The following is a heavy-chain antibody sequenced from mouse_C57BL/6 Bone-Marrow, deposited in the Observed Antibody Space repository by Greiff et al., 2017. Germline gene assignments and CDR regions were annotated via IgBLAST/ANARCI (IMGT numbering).Heavy chain of an antibody. J-gene: IGHJ3*01. CDR3: ARDYDDGAWFAY. Sequence: DVMLVESGGGLVQPGESLKLSCESNEYEFPSHDMSWVRKTPEKRLELVAAINSDGGSTYYPDTMERRFIISRDNTKKTLYLQMSSLRSEDTALYYCARDYDDGAWFAYWGQGTLVTVSA. D-gene: IGHD2-4*01. CDR2: INSDGGST. CDR1: EYEFPSHD. V-gene: IGHV5-2*01.